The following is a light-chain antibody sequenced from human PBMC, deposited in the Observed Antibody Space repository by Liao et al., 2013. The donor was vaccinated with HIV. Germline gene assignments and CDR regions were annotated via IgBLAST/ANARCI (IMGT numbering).Light chain of an antibody. CDR3: QAWDSSTFV. CDR1: KLGDKY. Sequence: SYGLTQPPSVSVSPGQTATITCSGDKLGDKYTYWYQQKPGQSPAVVIYQDSKRPSGIPERFSGSNSGNTATLTISETQAMDEADYYCQAWDSSTFVFGTGTKVTVL. J-gene: IGLJ1*01. V-gene: IGLV3-1*01. CDR2: QDS.